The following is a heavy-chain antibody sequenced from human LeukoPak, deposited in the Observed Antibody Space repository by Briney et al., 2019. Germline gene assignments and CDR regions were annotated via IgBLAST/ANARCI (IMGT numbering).Heavy chain of an antibody. CDR2: IYSGENT. CDR1: GFSVSSNY. V-gene: IGHV3-53*01. J-gene: IGHJ3*02. Sequence: AGGSLRLSCAASGFSVSSNYMSWVRQAPGKGLGWVSVIYSGENTYYADSVKGRFTISRDNSKNTLYLQMNSLRAEDTAVYYCARAPGYCSGGSCQRDDAFDIWGQGTMVAVST. D-gene: IGHD2-15*01. CDR3: ARAPGYCSGGSCQRDDAFDI.